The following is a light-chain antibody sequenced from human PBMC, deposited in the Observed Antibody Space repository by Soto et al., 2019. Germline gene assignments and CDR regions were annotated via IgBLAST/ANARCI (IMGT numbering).Light chain of an antibody. CDR1: STNIGSST. J-gene: IGLJ3*02. CDR3: AAWDDSLNGVV. V-gene: IGLV1-44*01. Sequence: QAVVTQPPSASGTPGQRVTISCSGSSTNIGSSTVNWYQVVPGTAPKIVMYSNNERPSGGSDRFSGSKSGTSASLAISGLQSEDEAGYYCAAWDDSLNGVVFGGGTQLTVL. CDR2: SNN.